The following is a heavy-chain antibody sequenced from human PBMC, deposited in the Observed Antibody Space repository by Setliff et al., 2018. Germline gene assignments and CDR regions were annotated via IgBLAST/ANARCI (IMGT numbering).Heavy chain of an antibody. Sequence: GPPVKVSCKASGYTFTSYYMHWVRQAPGQGLEWMGIINPSGGSTSYAQKFQGRVTMTRDTSTGTVYMELSSLRSEDTAVYYCARDLPRGGYYYYGMDVWGQGTTVTVSS. D-gene: IGHD3-10*01. J-gene: IGHJ6*02. CDR3: ARDLPRGGYYYYGMDV. CDR2: INPSGGST. V-gene: IGHV1-46*01. CDR1: GYTFTSYY.